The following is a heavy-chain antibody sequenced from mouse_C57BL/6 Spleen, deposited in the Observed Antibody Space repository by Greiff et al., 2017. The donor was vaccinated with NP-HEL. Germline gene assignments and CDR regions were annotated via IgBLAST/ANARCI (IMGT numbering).Heavy chain of an antibody. CDR2: ISDGGSYT. V-gene: IGHV5-4*03. J-gene: IGHJ1*03. CDR1: GFTFSSYA. CDR3: ARSLYYYGSSYWYFDV. Sequence: EVKLMESGGGLVKPGGSLKLSCAASGFTFSSYAMSWVRQTPEKRLEWVATISDGGSYTYYPANVKGRFTISRDNAKNNLYLQMCHLKSEDTAMYYCARSLYYYGSSYWYFDVWGTGTTVTVSS. D-gene: IGHD1-1*01.